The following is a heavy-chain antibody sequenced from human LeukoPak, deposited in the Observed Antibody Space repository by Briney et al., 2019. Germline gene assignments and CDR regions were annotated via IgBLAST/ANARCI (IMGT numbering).Heavy chain of an antibody. CDR3: ARDAVMGATPFYFDS. V-gene: IGHV3-21*04. CDR1: GFIFTSYG. D-gene: IGHD2-15*01. CDR2: ISSSGSNI. J-gene: IGHJ4*02. Sequence: GGSLRLSCTASGFIFTSYGMNWVRQAPGKGLEWVSYISSSGSNIFYADSVKGRFTISRDQAKDSVFLQMNSLRAEDTALYFCARDAVMGATPFYFDSWGQGTLVSVPS.